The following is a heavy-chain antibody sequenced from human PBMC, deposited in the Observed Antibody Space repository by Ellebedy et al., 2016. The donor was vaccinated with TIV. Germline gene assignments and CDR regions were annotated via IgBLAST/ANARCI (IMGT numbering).Heavy chain of an antibody. V-gene: IGHV4-39*01. CDR2: IYYSGST. CDR1: GGAISSSSYY. CDR3: ARLSDANYGNDF. Sequence: SETLSLTXTVSGGAISSSSYYWTWIRQPPGKGLEWIGSIYYSGSTHYNASLRGRVTMSVDTSKNQFSLKMNDVTAADTAVFYCARLSDANYGNDFWGQGTLVTVSP. D-gene: IGHD4-11*01. J-gene: IGHJ4*02.